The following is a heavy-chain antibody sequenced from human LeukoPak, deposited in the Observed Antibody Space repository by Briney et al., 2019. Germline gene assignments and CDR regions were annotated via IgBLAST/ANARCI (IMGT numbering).Heavy chain of an antibody. J-gene: IGHJ5*02. Sequence: GASVKVSSKASGYTFTSYDINWVRQATGQGLEWMGWMNPNSGNTGYAQKFQGRVTMTRNTSISTAYMELSSLRSEDTAVYYCARAEGPLFCSSTSCYTNRFDPWGQGTLVTVSS. D-gene: IGHD2-2*01. CDR2: MNPNSGNT. CDR1: GYTFTSYD. CDR3: ARAEGPLFCSSTSCYTNRFDP. V-gene: IGHV1-8*01.